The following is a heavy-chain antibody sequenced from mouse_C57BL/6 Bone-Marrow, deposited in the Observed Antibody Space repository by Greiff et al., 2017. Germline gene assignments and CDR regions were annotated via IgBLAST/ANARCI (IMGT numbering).Heavy chain of an antibody. CDR1: GYTFTSYW. CDR2: IYPGSGST. J-gene: IGHJ4*01. D-gene: IGHD1-1*01. V-gene: IGHV1-55*01. Sequence: QVQLQQPGAELVKPGASVKMSCKASGYTFTSYWITWVKQRPGQGLEWIGDIYPGSGSTNYNEKFKSKATLTVATSSSTAYMQLSSLTSEDSAVYYCARLGYYYGSRTSYYYAMGYWGQGASVTVSS. CDR3: ARLGYYYGSRTSYYYAMGY.